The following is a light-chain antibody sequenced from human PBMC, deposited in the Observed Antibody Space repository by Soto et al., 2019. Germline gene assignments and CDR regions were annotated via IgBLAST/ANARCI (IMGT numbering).Light chain of an antibody. CDR3: SSYTINRTNV. CDR1: SSDVGGYNY. V-gene: IGLV2-14*01. CDR2: EVS. Sequence: QSVLTQPASVSGSPGQSITISCTGTSSDVGGYNYVSWYQQNPGKAPKLMIYEVSNRPSWFSNRFSGSKSGNMASLTISGLQAEDGADYYCSSYTINRTNVFGTGSKVTVL. J-gene: IGLJ1*01.